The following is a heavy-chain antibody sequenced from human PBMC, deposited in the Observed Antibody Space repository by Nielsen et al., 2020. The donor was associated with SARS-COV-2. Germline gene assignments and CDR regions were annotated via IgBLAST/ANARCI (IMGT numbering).Heavy chain of an antibody. CDR3: ARDHVLRYFDWLPRYYYYMDV. J-gene: IGHJ6*03. CDR1: GGSFSGYY. CDR2: INHSGST. Sequence: SKTLSLTCAVYGGSFSGYYWSWIRQPPGKGLEWIGEINHSGSTNYNPSLKSRVTISVDTSKNQFSLKLSSVTAADTAVYYCARDHVLRYFDWLPRYYYYMDVWGKGTTVTVSS. V-gene: IGHV4-34*01. D-gene: IGHD3-9*01.